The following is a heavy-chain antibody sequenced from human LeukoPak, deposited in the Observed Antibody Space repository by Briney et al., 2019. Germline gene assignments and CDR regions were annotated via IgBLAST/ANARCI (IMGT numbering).Heavy chain of an antibody. CDR3: ARDIVLMVYASWFDH. J-gene: IGHJ5*02. Sequence: PSETLSLTCTVSGGSISSYYWSWIRQPAGKGLEWIGRIYTSGSTNYNPSLKSRVTMSVDTSKNQFSLKLSSVTAADTAVYYCARDIVLMVYASWFDHWGQGTLVTVSS. CDR1: GGSISSYY. CDR2: IYTSGST. V-gene: IGHV4-4*07. D-gene: IGHD2-8*01.